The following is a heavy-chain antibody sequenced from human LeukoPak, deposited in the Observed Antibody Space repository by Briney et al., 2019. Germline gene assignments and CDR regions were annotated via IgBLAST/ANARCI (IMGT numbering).Heavy chain of an antibody. D-gene: IGHD2-15*01. V-gene: IGHV3-64D*09. CDR1: GFPFSSYA. CDR2: ISDSGCST. J-gene: IGHJ6*02. Sequence: PGGSLRLSCSASGFPFSSYAMHWVRQAPGKGLEYVSAISDSGCSTYYADSVKGRFTISRDNSKNTLYLQMSSLRAEATAVYFCVRGYSFGPYGMDVWGQGTTVTVSS. CDR3: VRGYSFGPYGMDV.